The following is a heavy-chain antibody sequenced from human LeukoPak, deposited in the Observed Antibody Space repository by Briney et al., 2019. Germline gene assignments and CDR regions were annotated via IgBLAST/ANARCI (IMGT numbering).Heavy chain of an antibody. V-gene: IGHV1-8*02. D-gene: IGHD5-24*01. Sequence: GASVKVSCXASGYTFKNYDINWVRQATGQGLEWMGWMNPNSGNTGFAQKFQDRVSMTRDTSINTVYMELTSLRSGDTAVYYCARATPGGLHGYSFDYWGQGTVVTVYS. CDR1: GYTFKNYD. J-gene: IGHJ4*02. CDR2: MNPNSGNT. CDR3: ARATPGGLHGYSFDY.